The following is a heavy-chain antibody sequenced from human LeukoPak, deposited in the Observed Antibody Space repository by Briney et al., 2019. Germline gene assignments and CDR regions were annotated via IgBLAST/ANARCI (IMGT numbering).Heavy chain of an antibody. V-gene: IGHV3-7*01. CDR3: ATFSGAHHKTFDS. CDR2: IKQDGSDK. CDR1: GFTFTTYW. D-gene: IGHD1-14*01. Sequence: AGESLRLSCAASGFTFTTYWMSWVRQAPGKGLEWVANIKQDGSDKFYVDSVNGRFTISRDNAKNSLYLQMNTLRAEDTAIYYCATFSGAHHKTFDSWGQGTLVTVSS. J-gene: IGHJ4*02.